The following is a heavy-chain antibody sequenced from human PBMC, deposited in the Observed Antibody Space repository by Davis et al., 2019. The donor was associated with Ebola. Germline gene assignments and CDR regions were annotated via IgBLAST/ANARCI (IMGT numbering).Heavy chain of an antibody. Sequence: SVKVSCKASGGTFSSYAISWVRQAPGQGLEWMGGIIPIFGTANYAQKFQGRVTITADKSTSTAYMELSSLRSEDTAVYYCTRVPMGYSSGWYVWFDPWGQGTLVTVSS. J-gene: IGHJ5*02. CDR1: GGTFSSYA. CDR3: TRVPMGYSSGWYVWFDP. V-gene: IGHV1-69*06. D-gene: IGHD6-19*01. CDR2: IIPIFGTA.